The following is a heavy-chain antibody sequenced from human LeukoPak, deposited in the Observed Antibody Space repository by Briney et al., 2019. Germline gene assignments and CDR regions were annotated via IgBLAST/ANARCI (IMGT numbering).Heavy chain of an antibody. D-gene: IGHD3-22*01. V-gene: IGHV4-34*01. CDR3: ARHSAYYDSSGYNNWFDP. CDR1: GGSFSAHY. Sequence: SETLSLTCAIHGGSFSAHYWSWIRQSPGKGLEWIGEINPSISTNYNPSLKSRVTISVDTSKNQFSLKLSSVTAADTAVYYCARHSAYYDSSGYNNWFDPWGQGTLVTVSS. CDR2: INPSIST. J-gene: IGHJ5*02.